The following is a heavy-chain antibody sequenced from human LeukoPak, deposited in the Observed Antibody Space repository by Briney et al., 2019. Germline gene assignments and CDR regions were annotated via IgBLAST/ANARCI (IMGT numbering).Heavy chain of an antibody. Sequence: SETLSFTCAVYGGSFSGYYWSWIRQPPGKGLEWIGEINHSGSTNYNPSLKSRVTISVDTSKNQFSLKLSSVTAADTAVYYCARGSSEDAFDIWGQGTMVTVSS. D-gene: IGHD2-15*01. CDR1: GGSFSGYY. CDR3: ARGSSEDAFDI. V-gene: IGHV4-34*01. J-gene: IGHJ3*02. CDR2: INHSGST.